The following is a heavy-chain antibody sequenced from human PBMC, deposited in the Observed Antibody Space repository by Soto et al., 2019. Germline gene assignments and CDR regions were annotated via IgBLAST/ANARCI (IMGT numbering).Heavy chain of an antibody. CDR3: AGMYDFWSGYLDAPFDY. Sequence: SETLSLTCTVSGGSISSYYWSWIRQPPGKGLEWIGYIYYSGSTNYNPSLKSRVTISVDTSKNQFSLKLSSVTAADTAVYYCAGMYDFWSGYLDAPFDYWGQGTLVTVSS. J-gene: IGHJ4*02. CDR1: GGSISSYY. D-gene: IGHD3-3*01. CDR2: IYYSGST. V-gene: IGHV4-59*01.